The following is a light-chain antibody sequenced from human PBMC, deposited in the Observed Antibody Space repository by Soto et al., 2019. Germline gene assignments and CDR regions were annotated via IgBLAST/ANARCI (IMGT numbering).Light chain of an antibody. J-gene: IGKJ1*01. CDR2: AAS. CDR1: QGISNY. CDR3: QKYNSAPWT. Sequence: DIQMTQSPSSLSASVGDRVTITCRASQGISNYLAWYQQKPGKVPRLLIFAASTLQSGAPSRFRGAGSETDFTLTINGLQPEDVATYYCQKYNSAPWTFGQGTKVDTK. V-gene: IGKV1-27*01.